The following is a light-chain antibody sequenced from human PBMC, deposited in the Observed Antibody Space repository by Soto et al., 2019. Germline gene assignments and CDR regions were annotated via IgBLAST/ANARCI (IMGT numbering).Light chain of an antibody. CDR1: SGSVSTSYY. CDR3: ILFMGGGTWM. CDR2: STN. Sequence: QTVVTQEPPFSVSPGGTVTLTCGLSSGSVSTSYYPSWYQQTPGQAPRTLIYSTNTRSSGVPDRFSGSILGNKAALTITGVQADDESDYYFILFMGGGTWMFGGGTKLPVL. V-gene: IGLV8-61*01. J-gene: IGLJ3*02.